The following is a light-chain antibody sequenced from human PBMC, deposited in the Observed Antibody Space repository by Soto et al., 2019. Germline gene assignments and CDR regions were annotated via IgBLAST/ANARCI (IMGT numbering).Light chain of an antibody. Sequence: MVFTQCRGTRSLYRGERANLYCMASQSVSSSYLAWYQQKPGQAPRLLIYGEYSRATGITDRFSGSGSGTDFTLTIRGLEPEDFAVYYCKQYGSSPLPFGGGTKVDIK. CDR3: KQYGSSPLP. CDR2: GEY. V-gene: IGKV3-20*01. CDR1: QSVSSSY. J-gene: IGKJ4*01.